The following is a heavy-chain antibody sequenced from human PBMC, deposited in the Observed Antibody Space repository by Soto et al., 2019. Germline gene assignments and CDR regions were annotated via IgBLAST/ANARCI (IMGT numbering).Heavy chain of an antibody. CDR3: ARDKIPGLFDY. D-gene: IGHD2-21*01. V-gene: IGHV4-34*01. Sequence: QVQLQQWGAGLLKPSETLSLTCAVYGGSFSGYYWTWIRQPPGTGLEWIGEINHSGSTNYNPSLKCRVTISVDTSKNQFSLKLTSVTAADTAVYYCARDKIPGLFDYWGQGTLVTVSS. J-gene: IGHJ4*02. CDR1: GGSFSGYY. CDR2: INHSGST.